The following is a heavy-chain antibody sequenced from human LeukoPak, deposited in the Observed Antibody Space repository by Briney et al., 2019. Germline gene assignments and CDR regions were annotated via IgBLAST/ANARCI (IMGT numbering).Heavy chain of an antibody. D-gene: IGHD2-8*01. CDR3: ASNFCNNATCDAREFNE. CDR1: GYTFTSYG. V-gene: IGHV1-18*01. J-gene: IGHJ4*01. CDR2: ISGYNGNT. Sequence: ASVKVSCKASGYTFTSYGISWVRQAPGQGLEWMGWISGYNGNTIYAQKLQGRVSMTTDTSTSTAYMELRSLRSDDTAVYYCASNFCNNATCDAREFNEWGQGTLVTVPA.